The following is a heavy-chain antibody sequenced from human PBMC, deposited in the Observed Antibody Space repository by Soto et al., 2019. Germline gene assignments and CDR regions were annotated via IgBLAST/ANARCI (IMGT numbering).Heavy chain of an antibody. CDR1: GFTFSSYG. J-gene: IGHJ3*02. D-gene: IGHD6-19*01. Sequence: QVQLVESGGGVVQPGRSLRLSCAASGFTFSSYGMHWVRQAPGKGLEWVAVISYDGSNKYYTDSVKGRFTISRDNSKNTLYLQMNSLRAEDTAVYYCAKSGSGWLGQAAFDIWGQGTMVTVSS. CDR3: AKSGSGWLGQAAFDI. CDR2: ISYDGSNK. V-gene: IGHV3-30*18.